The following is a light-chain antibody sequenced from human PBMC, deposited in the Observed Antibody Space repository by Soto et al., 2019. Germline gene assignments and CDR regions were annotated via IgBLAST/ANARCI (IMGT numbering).Light chain of an antibody. CDR2: GAS. CDR3: QQYGTSPLT. Sequence: EIVLTQSPGTLSLSPGERATLSCGASQSVSSNYLAWYQQKPGQGPRLLIYGASSRATAIPDRFSGSGSGTDFTLTITRLEPEDFAVYYCQQYGTSPLTFGGGTKIEIK. V-gene: IGKV3-20*01. J-gene: IGKJ4*01. CDR1: QSVSSNY.